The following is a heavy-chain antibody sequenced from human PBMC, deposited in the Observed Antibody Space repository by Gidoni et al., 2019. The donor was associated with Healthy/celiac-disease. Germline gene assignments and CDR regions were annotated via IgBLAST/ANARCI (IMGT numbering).Heavy chain of an antibody. CDR3: ARDSPTYVRELLWFRHPFDY. J-gene: IGHJ4*02. D-gene: IGHD3-10*01. Sequence: EVQLVASGGGLVQPGGSLRLSCEAYGFTFSSYEMNWVRQAPGKGLEWVSYISSSGSTIYYADSVKGRFTISRDNAKNSLYLQMNSLRAEDTAVYYCARDSPTYVRELLWFRHPFDYWGQGTLVTVSS. CDR2: ISSSGSTI. V-gene: IGHV3-48*03. CDR1: GFTFSSYE.